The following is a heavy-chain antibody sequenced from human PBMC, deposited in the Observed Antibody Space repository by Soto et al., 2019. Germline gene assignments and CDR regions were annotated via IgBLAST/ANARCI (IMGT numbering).Heavy chain of an antibody. CDR1: GFTFTSYW. CDR3: GRDEVRNGVGV. Sequence: EVRLVEYGGGLVQPGGSLRLSCVASGFTFTSYWMSWVRQAPGKGLEWVANIKGDGSEKRYVDSVKGRLTISRDNAKNSVYLQMNSLRVEDTALYYCGRDEVRNGVGVWGQGTTVTVSS. V-gene: IGHV3-7*01. J-gene: IGHJ6*02. CDR2: IKGDGSEK.